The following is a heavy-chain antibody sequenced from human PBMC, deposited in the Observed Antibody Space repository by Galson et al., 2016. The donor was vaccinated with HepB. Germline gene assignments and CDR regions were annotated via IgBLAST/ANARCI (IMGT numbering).Heavy chain of an antibody. V-gene: IGHV3-7*01. CDR2: IKQDGSEK. D-gene: IGHD2-15*01. CDR1: GFTFRSYW. J-gene: IGHJ3*02. CDR3: ARPGYCSGSSCYVPFDI. Sequence: SLRLSCAVSGFTFRSYWMSWVRQAPGGGLEWVANIKQDGSEKYYLDSVKGRFTISRDNAKNSLSLQMNSLRAEDTAVYYRARPGYCSGSSCYVPFDIWGQGTMATVSS.